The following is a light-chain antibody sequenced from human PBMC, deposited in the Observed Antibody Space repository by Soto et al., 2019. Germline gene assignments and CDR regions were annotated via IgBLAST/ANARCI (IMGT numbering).Light chain of an antibody. CDR1: QDTSRS. CDR3: QQLYTYPRT. V-gene: IGKV1-9*01. J-gene: IGKJ4*02. CDR2: AAS. Sequence: NRDTITCRASQDTSRSLGWYQQKPGKAPKLLIYAASTLHSGVPSRFSGSGSAAEFILTITSLPAEDFARYYYQQLYTYPRTFGGGTKVDIK.